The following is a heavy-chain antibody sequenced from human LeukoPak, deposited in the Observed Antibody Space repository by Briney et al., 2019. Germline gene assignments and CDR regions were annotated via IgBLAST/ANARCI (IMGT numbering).Heavy chain of an antibody. V-gene: IGHV3-33*01. CDR3: ARGEHFDY. CDR2: IWHDGSNK. CDR1: GFTFSSYG. D-gene: IGHD1-26*01. Sequence: GGPLRLSCAASGFTFSSYGMHWVRQAPGKGLEGVAVIWHDGSNKYYVASVKGRFTISRDNSKNTLYLQMNSLRAEDTSVYYCARGEHFDYWGQGTLVTVSS. J-gene: IGHJ4*02.